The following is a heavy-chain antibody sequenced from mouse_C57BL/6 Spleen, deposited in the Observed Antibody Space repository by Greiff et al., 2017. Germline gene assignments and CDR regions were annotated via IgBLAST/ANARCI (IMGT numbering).Heavy chain of an antibody. J-gene: IGHJ3*01. CDR1: GFTFSSYG. D-gene: IGHD1-1*01. Sequence: EVQVVESGGDLVKPGGSLKLSCAASGFTFSSYGMSWVRQTPDKRLEWVATISSGGSYTYYPDSVKGRFTISRDNAKNTLYLQMSSLKSEDTAMYYCARQPSGSSVEVFAYWGQGTLVTVSA. V-gene: IGHV5-6*01. CDR2: ISSGGSYT. CDR3: ARQPSGSSVEVFAY.